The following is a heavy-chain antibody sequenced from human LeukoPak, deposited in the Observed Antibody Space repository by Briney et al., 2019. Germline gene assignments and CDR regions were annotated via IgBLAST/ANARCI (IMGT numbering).Heavy chain of an antibody. CDR3: ARGYSSPYYFDY. CDR1: GGSISSSSYY. D-gene: IGHD6-13*01. J-gene: IGHJ4*02. V-gene: IGHV4-39*07. Sequence: SETLSLTCTVSGGSISSSSYYWGWVRQPPGRGVEGVGSIYYSGSTYYNASLKSRVTISVDTSKTQFSLKLSSVTAADTAVYYCARGYSSPYYFDYWGQGTLVTVSS. CDR2: IYYSGST.